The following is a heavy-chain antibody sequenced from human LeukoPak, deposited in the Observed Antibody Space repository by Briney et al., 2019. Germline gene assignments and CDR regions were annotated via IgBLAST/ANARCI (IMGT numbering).Heavy chain of an antibody. CDR3: ARVIAAAAYFDY. CDR2: IYYSGST. Sequence: SETLSLTCAVSGGSISSGDYYWSWIRQPPGKGLEWIGYIYYSGSTYYNPSLKSRVTISVDTSKNQFSLKLSSVTAADTAVYYCARVIAAAAYFDYWGQGTLVTVSS. D-gene: IGHD6-13*01. V-gene: IGHV4-30-4*01. J-gene: IGHJ4*02. CDR1: GGSISSGDYY.